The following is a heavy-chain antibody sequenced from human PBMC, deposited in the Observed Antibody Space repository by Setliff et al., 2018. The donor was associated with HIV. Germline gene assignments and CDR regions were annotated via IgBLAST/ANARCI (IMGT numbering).Heavy chain of an antibody. V-gene: IGHV3-66*01. J-gene: IGHJ4*02. CDR1: GFTVSSDY. CDR2: IHSGGST. D-gene: IGHD4-17*01. Sequence: GGSLRLSCAASGFTVSSDYMNWVRQAPGKGLEWVSVIHSGGSTFYADSVKGRFTISRDNSKNTVYLQMNSLRAEDTAVYYCARAPAVTTSLFFDYWGQGTLVTVSS. CDR3: ARAPAVTTSLFFDY.